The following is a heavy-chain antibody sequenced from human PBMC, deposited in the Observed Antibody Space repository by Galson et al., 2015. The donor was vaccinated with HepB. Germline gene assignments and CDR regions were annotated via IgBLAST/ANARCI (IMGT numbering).Heavy chain of an antibody. CDR2: VNPHSGGT. CDR1: GYTFTGYY. V-gene: IGHV1-2*02. D-gene: IGHD2-8*01. Sequence: SVKVSCEASGYTFTGYYIHWVRQVPGQGLEWMGWVNPHSGGTNYAQTFQGRVTMTRDTSISTAYMELSSLRADDTAVYYCASGACTYATSCSPDFPWGQGTLVTVSS. J-gene: IGHJ5*02. CDR3: ASGACTYATSCSPDFP.